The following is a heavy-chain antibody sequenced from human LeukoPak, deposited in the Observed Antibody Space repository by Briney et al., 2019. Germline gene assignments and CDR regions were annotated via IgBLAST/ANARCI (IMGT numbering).Heavy chain of an antibody. D-gene: IGHD3-10*01. J-gene: IGHJ4*02. CDR1: GDSISSGDYY. CDR3: ARAVGGDGSGSL. V-gene: IGHV4-61*10. Sequence: PSETLSLTCTVSGDSISSGDYYWSWIRQPAGKGLEWIGYIYYRVTSDYNPSLKSRVTMSVDMSTRQISLKLSSVTAADTAVYYCARAVGGDGSGSLWGPGTLVTVSS. CDR2: IYYRVTS.